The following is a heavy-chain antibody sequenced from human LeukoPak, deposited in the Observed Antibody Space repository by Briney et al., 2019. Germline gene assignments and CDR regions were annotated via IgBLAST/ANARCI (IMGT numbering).Heavy chain of an antibody. J-gene: IGHJ6*03. D-gene: IGHD6-19*01. CDR3: ARLRGGAVAGTGVYYYYYMDV. CDR1: GGSISSSSYY. CDR2: IYYSGST. Sequence: SETLSLTCTVSGGSISSSSYYWGWIRQPPGKGLEWIGSIYYSGSTYYNPSLKSRVTISVDTSKNQFSLKLSSVTAADTAVYYCARLRGGAVAGTGVYYYYYMDVWGKGTTVTISS. V-gene: IGHV4-39*01.